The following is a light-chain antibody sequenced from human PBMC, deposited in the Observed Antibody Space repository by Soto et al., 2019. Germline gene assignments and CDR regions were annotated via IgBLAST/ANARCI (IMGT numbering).Light chain of an antibody. CDR2: ATS. J-gene: IGKJ2*01. CDR3: LQDYIYPYT. Sequence: AIPMTQSPSSLSVSVGDRITITCRASQDIRNDLGWYQQKPGKAPKLLIYATSNLQSGVPSRFSGSGSGTDFTLTISSLQPEDFATYYCLQDYIYPYTFGQGTKLEIK. V-gene: IGKV1-6*01. CDR1: QDIRND.